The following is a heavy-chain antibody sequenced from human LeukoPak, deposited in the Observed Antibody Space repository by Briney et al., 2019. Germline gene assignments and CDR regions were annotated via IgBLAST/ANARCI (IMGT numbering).Heavy chain of an antibody. CDR1: GGTFSSYA. CDR2: IIPIFGTA. Sequence: GASVKVSCKASGGTFSSYAISWVRQAPGQGLEWVGGIIPIFGTANYAQKFQGRVTITADESTSTAYMELSSLRSEDTAVYYCARDGFLEWLDYYYMDVWGKGTTVTVSS. D-gene: IGHD3-3*01. J-gene: IGHJ6*03. CDR3: ARDGFLEWLDYYYMDV. V-gene: IGHV1-69*13.